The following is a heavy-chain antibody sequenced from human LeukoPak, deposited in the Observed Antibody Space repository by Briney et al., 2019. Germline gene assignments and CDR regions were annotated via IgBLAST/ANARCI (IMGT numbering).Heavy chain of an antibody. J-gene: IGHJ4*02. D-gene: IGHD5-18*01. CDR3: AGGYSYGYLDY. V-gene: IGHV3-66*01. Sequence: GGSLRLSCAASGFTVSSNYMSWVRQAPGEGLEWVSAIYSGGSTYYADSVKGRFTISRDNSKNTLYLQMNSLRAEDTAVYYCAGGYSYGYLDYWGQGTLVTVSS. CDR1: GFTVSSNY. CDR2: IYSGGST.